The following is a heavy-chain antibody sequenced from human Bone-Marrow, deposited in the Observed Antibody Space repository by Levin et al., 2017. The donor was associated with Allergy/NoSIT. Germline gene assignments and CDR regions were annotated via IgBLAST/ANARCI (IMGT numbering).Heavy chain of an antibody. D-gene: IGHD3-3*01. CDR1: GVSVSDYY. CDR2: ISYTGST. CDR3: ARDLIPVDFAFDI. V-gene: IGHV4-59*02. J-gene: IGHJ3*02. Sequence: SETLSLTCTISGVSVSDYYWSWIRQPPGKGLEWIGYISYTGSTNFNPSLKSRVSISVDTSKNQLSLNLNSVTAADTALYFCARDLIPVDFAFDIWGPGTMLTVSS.